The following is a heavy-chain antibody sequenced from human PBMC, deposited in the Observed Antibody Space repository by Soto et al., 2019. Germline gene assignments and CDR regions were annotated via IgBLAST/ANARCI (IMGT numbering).Heavy chain of an antibody. Sequence: GGSLRLSCAASGFTFSSYGMHWVRQAPGEGLERVAVIWYDGSNKYYADSVKGRFTISRDNSKNTLYLQMNSLRAEDTAVYYCARVGSSSWYVVDYYYYGMDVWGQGTTVTVSS. D-gene: IGHD6-13*01. CDR1: GFTFSSYG. J-gene: IGHJ6*02. V-gene: IGHV3-33*01. CDR2: IWYDGSNK. CDR3: ARVGSSSWYVVDYYYYGMDV.